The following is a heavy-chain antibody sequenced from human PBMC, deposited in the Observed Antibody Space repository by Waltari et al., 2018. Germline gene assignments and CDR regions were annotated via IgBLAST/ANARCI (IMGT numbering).Heavy chain of an antibody. J-gene: IGHJ4*02. CDR1: VGTFSSYT. Sequence: QGQLVQSGAEVKKPGSSVKVSCKASVGTFSSYTMSWVRQAPGQVLEWMGRIIPILGIANYAQKFQGRVTITADKSTSTAYMELSSLRSEDTAVYYCARNSCSGGSCYHSTLDYWGQGTLVTVSS. CDR2: IIPILGIA. CDR3: ARNSCSGGSCYHSTLDY. V-gene: IGHV1-69*02. D-gene: IGHD2-15*01.